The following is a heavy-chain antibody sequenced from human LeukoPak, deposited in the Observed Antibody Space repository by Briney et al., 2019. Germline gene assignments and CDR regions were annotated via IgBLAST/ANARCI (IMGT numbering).Heavy chain of an antibody. V-gene: IGHV3-48*03. CDR2: VSVSGGAT. D-gene: IGHD6-13*01. Sequence: PGGSLRLSCAASGFTFSNYEMIWVRQAPGKGLEWLSYVSVSGGATEYADSVKGRFTTSRDDAKNTLYLQMNTLRAEDTAIYYCARKMDRPGAVGRDRYFDLWGRGTLVTVSS. CDR3: ARKMDRPGAVGRDRYFDL. J-gene: IGHJ2*01. CDR1: GFTFSNYE.